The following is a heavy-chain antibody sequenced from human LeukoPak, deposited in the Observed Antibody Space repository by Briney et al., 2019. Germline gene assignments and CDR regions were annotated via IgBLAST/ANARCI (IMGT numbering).Heavy chain of an antibody. CDR3: ARDGDSSGYHDY. Sequence: SETLSLTCAVYGGSFSGYYWSWIRQPPGKGLEWIGEINHSGSTNYNPSLKSRVTISLDTSKNQFSLKLSSVTAADTAVYYCARDGDSSGYHDYWGQGTLVTVSS. CDR1: GGSFSGYY. CDR2: INHSGST. D-gene: IGHD3-22*01. V-gene: IGHV4-34*01. J-gene: IGHJ4*02.